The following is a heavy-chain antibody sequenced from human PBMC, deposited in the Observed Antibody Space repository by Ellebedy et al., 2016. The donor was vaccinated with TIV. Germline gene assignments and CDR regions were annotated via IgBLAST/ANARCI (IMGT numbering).Heavy chain of an antibody. J-gene: IGHJ4*02. CDR1: GHSFTNYW. CDR2: IYPGDSDT. D-gene: IGHD1-20*01. CDR3: ARQVTGTSSPDY. V-gene: IGHV5-51*01. Sequence: GESLKISCKVSGHSFTNYWIAWVRQMPGKGLEWMGVIYPGDSDTRYSPSFQGQVTISADKSISTAYLQWSSLKASDTAMYYCARQVTGTSSPDYWGQGTLVTVSS.